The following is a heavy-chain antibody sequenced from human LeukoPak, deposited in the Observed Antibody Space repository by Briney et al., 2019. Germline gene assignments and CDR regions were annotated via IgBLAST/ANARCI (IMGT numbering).Heavy chain of an antibody. V-gene: IGHV3-33*06. J-gene: IGHJ4*02. CDR1: GFTFGSYA. Sequence: GGSLRLSCAASGFTFGSYAMHWVRQAPGKGLEWVSVIWHDGTKIYADSVKGLFTICRDNFKSTLYLQMNSLRAEDTAVYYCAKDGSPAERGTSGYYFDYWGQGTLVTVSS. CDR3: AKDGSPAERGTSGYYFDY. D-gene: IGHD1-1*01. CDR2: IWHDGTKI.